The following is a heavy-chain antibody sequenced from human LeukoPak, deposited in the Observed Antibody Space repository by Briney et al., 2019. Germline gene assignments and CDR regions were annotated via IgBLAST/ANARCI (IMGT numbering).Heavy chain of an antibody. V-gene: IGHV4-59*12. CDR1: GGSISSYY. D-gene: IGHD3-10*01. CDR3: ARGGVLLWFGDPDAFDI. CDR2: IYYSGST. Sequence: SETLSLTCTVSGGSISSYYWSWIRQPPGKGLEWIGYIYYSGSTNYNPSLKSRVTISVDKSKNQFSLKLSSVTAADTAVYYCARGGVLLWFGDPDAFDIWGQGTMVTVSS. J-gene: IGHJ3*02.